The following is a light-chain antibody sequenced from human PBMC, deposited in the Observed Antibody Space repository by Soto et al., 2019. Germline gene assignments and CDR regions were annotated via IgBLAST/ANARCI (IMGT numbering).Light chain of an antibody. J-gene: IGKJ2*01. V-gene: IGKV3-20*01. CDR3: QQHGTSPYT. CDR1: QSLRSSY. Sequence: EVVLTQSPNTQSLSPGERATLSCWASQSLRSSYLSWYQRKPGQAPRLLMFGASRRATGIPDRFNGSGSGTDFILTISRLEPEDVAVYYCQQHGTSPYTFGQGTVLEIK. CDR2: GAS.